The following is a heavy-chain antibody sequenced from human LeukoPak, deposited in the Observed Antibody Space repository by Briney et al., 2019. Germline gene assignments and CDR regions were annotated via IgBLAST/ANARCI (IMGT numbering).Heavy chain of an antibody. CDR2: IYTSGTT. CDR3: ARVVVGATSGNPYYFDY. CDR1: GGSISNYH. Sequence: PSETLSLTCSVYGGSISNYHWSWIRQPAGKGLEWIGRIYTSGTTNYNPSLKSRVTRSVDTSKNQLSLKLRSVTAADTAVYYCARVVVGATSGNPYYFDYWGQGTLVTVSS. D-gene: IGHD1-26*01. V-gene: IGHV4-4*07. J-gene: IGHJ4*02.